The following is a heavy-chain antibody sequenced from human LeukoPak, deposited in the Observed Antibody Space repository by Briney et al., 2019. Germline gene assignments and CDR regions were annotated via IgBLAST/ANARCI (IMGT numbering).Heavy chain of an antibody. D-gene: IGHD1-26*01. CDR3: ARDGWPGGSYYRPFDY. CDR2: ISSGSGYI. J-gene: IGHJ4*02. CDR1: GFTFSSYS. Sequence: PGGSLRLSCAASGFTFSSYSINWVRQAPGKGLEWVSSISSGSGYIYYADSVKGRFTIPRDDAKSSLYLQMNSLRADDTAVYYCARDGWPGGSYYRPFDYWGQGTLVTVSS. V-gene: IGHV3-21*01.